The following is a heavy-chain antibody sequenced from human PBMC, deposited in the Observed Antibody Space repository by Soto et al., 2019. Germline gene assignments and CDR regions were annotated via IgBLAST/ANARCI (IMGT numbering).Heavy chain of an antibody. CDR1: GGSISRYY. V-gene: IGHV4-59*01. CDR2: VYYSGST. J-gene: IGHJ4*02. CDR3: ATYANYNHY. Sequence: SETLPLTCNGSGGSISRYYWSWIRQPPGKGLEWIGYVYYSGSTNYNPSLKSRVTISIDTSKNQFSLKLSSVTAADTAVYYCATYANYNHYWGQGTLVTVS. D-gene: IGHD4-4*01.